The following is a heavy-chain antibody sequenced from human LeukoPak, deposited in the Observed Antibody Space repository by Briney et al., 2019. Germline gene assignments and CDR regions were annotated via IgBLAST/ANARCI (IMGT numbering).Heavy chain of an antibody. Sequence: PGRSLRLSCAASGFTFSSYGMHWVRQAPGKGLEWVAVIWYDGSNKYYADSVKGRFTISRDNSKNTLYLQMNSLRAEDTAVYCCARTLNSSSWYASLGYWGQGTLVTVSS. CDR3: ARTLNSSSWYASLGY. D-gene: IGHD6-13*01. CDR1: GFTFSSYG. V-gene: IGHV3-33*01. J-gene: IGHJ4*02. CDR2: IWYDGSNK.